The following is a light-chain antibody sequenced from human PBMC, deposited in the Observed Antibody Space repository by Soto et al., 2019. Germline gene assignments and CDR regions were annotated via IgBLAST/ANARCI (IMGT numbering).Light chain of an antibody. Sequence: QSALTQPRSVSGSLGQSVTISCTGTSSDVGGYNYVSWYQQHPGKAPKLMIFDVNKRPSGVPDRFSGSKSGYTASLVISGPQPEDEADYYCSSYAGTYTLVFGGGTQLTV. J-gene: IGLJ2*01. CDR1: SSDVGGYNY. CDR3: SSYAGTYTLV. CDR2: DVN. V-gene: IGLV2-11*01.